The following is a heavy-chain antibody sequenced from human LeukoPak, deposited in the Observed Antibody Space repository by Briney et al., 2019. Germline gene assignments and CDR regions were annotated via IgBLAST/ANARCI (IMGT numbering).Heavy chain of an antibody. J-gene: IGHJ3*01. Sequence: PSETLSLTYAVLRGSISSYYWSWIRQPPGKGLEWIGYIYNSETTNYNPSLKSRVTISVDTSKNQFSLKLSSVTAADTAVYHCARSGYSYGSGGFDVWGQGTMVTVSS. CDR1: RGSISSYY. CDR2: IYNSETT. D-gene: IGHD5-18*01. V-gene: IGHV4-59*08. CDR3: ARSGYSYGSGGFDV.